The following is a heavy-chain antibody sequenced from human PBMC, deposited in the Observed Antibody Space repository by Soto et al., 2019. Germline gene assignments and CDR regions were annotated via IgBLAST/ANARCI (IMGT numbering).Heavy chain of an antibody. Sequence: PSETLSLTCTVSGGSISSYYWSWIRQPPGKGLEWIGYIYYSGSTNYNPSLKSRVTISVDTSKNQFSLKLSSVTAADTAVYYCARTNSITMVRGVTDFDYWGQGTLVTVSS. CDR2: IYYSGST. D-gene: IGHD3-10*01. CDR1: GGSISSYY. J-gene: IGHJ4*02. V-gene: IGHV4-59*08. CDR3: ARTNSITMVRGVTDFDY.